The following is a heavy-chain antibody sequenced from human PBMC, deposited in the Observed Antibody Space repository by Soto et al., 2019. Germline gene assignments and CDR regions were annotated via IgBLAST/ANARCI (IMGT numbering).Heavy chain of an antibody. Sequence: SETLSLTCTVSGDSISNYYWTWIRQPPGKGLEWIGYIYYSGTTNYNPSLKSRVTISVDTSKNQFSLKLSSVTAADTAVYYCARQLITWCHGTTVTVSSGKSAPASVKVSCKASGYTFTSYAMHWVRQGFGALHGLVGVWGQGTTVTVSS. CDR1: GDSISNYY. V-gene: IGHV4-59*08. D-gene: IGHD2-2*01. CDR3: ARQLITWCHGTTVTVSSGKSAPASVKVSCKASGYTFTSYAMHWVRQGFGALHGLVGV. J-gene: IGHJ6*02. CDR2: IYYSGTT.